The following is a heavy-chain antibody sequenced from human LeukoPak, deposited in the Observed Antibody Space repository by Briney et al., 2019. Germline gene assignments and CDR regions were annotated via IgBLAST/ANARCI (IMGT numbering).Heavy chain of an antibody. CDR3: ARAGYCSSTSCSTSYFDY. CDR2: INAGNGNT. Sequence: ASVKVSCKASGYTFTSYAMHWVRQAPGQRLEWMGWINAGNGNTKCSQKFQGRVTITRDTSASTAYMELSSLRSEDTAVYYCARAGYCSSTSCSTSYFDYWGQGTLVTVSS. V-gene: IGHV1-3*01. D-gene: IGHD2-2*02. J-gene: IGHJ4*02. CDR1: GYTFTSYA.